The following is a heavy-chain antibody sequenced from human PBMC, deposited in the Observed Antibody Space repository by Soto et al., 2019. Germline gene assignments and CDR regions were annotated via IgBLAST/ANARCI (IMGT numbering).Heavy chain of an antibody. CDR2: ISYDGNNE. Sequence: PGGSLRLSCAASGFTFSSYAMQWVRQAPGKGLEWVALISYDGNNEYCADSVKGRFTISRDNSKNTVYLQMNRLRPEDTAVYYCARAELLYDSSGLYAFDVWGQRTMVTVSS. J-gene: IGHJ3*01. V-gene: IGHV3-30-3*01. CDR1: GFTFSSYA. CDR3: ARAELLYDSSGLYAFDV. D-gene: IGHD3-22*01.